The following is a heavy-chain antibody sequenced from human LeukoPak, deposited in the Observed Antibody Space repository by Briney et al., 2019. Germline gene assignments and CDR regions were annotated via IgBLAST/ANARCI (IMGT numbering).Heavy chain of an antibody. CDR1: GGSISSYY. D-gene: IGHD6-19*01. J-gene: IGHJ4*02. CDR2: IYYSGST. CDR3: ARGGSGWEFDY. Sequence: SETLSLTCTVSGGSISSYYWSWIRQPPRKGLEWIGYIYYSGSTNYNPSLKSRVTISVDTSKNQFSLKLSSVTAADTAVYYCARGGSGWEFDYWGQGTLVTVSS. V-gene: IGHV4-59*01.